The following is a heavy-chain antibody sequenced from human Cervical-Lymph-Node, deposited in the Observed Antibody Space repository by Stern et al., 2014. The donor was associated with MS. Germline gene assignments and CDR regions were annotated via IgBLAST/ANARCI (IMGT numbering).Heavy chain of an antibody. D-gene: IGHD6-19*01. CDR1: GFTFSDYY. CDR3: ARRKEGSGWYGGGFDY. CDR2: ISSSSSYT. J-gene: IGHJ4*02. V-gene: IGHV3-11*06. Sequence: MQLVESGGGLVKPGGSLRLSCAASGFTFSDYYMSWIRQAPGKGLEWVSYISSSSSYTNYADSVKGRFTISRDNAKNSLYLQMNSLRAEDTAVYYCARRKEGSGWYGGGFDYWGQGTLVTVSS.